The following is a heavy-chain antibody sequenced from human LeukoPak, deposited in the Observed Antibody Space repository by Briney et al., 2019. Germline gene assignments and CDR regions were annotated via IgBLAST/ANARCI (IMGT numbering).Heavy chain of an antibody. CDR1: GFTFSNYA. D-gene: IGHD5-12*01. CDR3: AKESAPGYSGYDLFDY. CDR2: ISGSGIVT. V-gene: IGHV3-23*01. Sequence: PGGSLKLSCAASGFTFSNYAMGWVRQAPGKGLEWVSGISGSGIVTYYADSVKGRFTISRDNSKNTLYLQMNSLRAEDTAVYYCAKESAPGYSGYDLFDYWGQGTLVTVSS. J-gene: IGHJ4*02.